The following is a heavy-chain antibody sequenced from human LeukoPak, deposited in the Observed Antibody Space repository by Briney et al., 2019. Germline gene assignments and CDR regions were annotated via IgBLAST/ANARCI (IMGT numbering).Heavy chain of an antibody. CDR3: ARVVFGGYYDFDY. J-gene: IGHJ4*02. Sequence: ASVKVSCKASGYTFTGYYMHWVRQAPGQGLEWMGWINPNSGGTNYAQKFQGRVTMTRDMSTSTVYMELSSLRSEDTAVYYCARVVFGGYYDFDYWGQGTLVTVSS. D-gene: IGHD3-10*02. V-gene: IGHV1-2*02. CDR2: INPNSGGT. CDR1: GYTFTGYY.